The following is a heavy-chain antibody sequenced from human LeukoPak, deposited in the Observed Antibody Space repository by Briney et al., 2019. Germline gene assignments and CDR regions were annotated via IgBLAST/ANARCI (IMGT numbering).Heavy chain of an antibody. V-gene: IGHV4-34*01. D-gene: IGHD5-24*01. CDR1: GGSFSGYY. J-gene: IGHJ4*02. Sequence: PSETLSLTCAVYGGSFSGYYWSWIRQPPGKGLVWIGEINHSGSTNYNPSLKSRVTISVDTSKNQFSLKLSSVTAADTAVYYCARELHGSFDYWAQGTLVTVSS. CDR3: ARELHGSFDY. CDR2: INHSGST.